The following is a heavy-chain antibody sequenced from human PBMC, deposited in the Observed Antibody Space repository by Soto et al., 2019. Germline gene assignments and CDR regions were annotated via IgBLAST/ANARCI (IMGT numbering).Heavy chain of an antibody. CDR2: ISYDGSNK. CDR3: AKISNTAMVTSDY. Sequence: SGGSLRLSCAASGFTFSSYGMHWVRQAPGKGLEWVAVISYDGSNKYYADSVKGRFTISRDNSKNTLYLQMNSLRAEDTAVYYCAKISNTAMVTSDYRGQGTLVTVSS. CDR1: GFTFSSYG. J-gene: IGHJ4*02. D-gene: IGHD5-18*01. V-gene: IGHV3-30*18.